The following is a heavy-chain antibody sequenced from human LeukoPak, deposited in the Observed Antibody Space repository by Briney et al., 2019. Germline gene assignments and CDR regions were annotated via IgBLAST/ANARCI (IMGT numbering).Heavy chain of an antibody. Sequence: SETLSLTCTVSGGSISSYYWSWIRQPPGKGLEWIGYIYSSGSTDYNPSLKSRVTISVDTSKNQFSLRLSSVTAADTGVYYCACDEGSYAFDIWIQGTRVNVS. CDR2: IYSSGST. J-gene: IGHJ3*02. CDR3: ACDEGSYAFDI. V-gene: IGHV4-59*01. CDR1: GGSISSYY.